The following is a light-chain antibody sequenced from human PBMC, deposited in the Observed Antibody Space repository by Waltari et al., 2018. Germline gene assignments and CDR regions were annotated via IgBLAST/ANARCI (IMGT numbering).Light chain of an antibody. CDR1: QSVCGNY. V-gene: IGKV3-20*01. Sequence: EIMLTQSPGTLSLSPGDRAALSCRASQSVCGNYLAWYQQKAGQAPRRLIYGASNRATGIPDRCSGSESATYFTLTISRREPEDFAVYYCQQYGSSPGFGPGTKVDIK. J-gene: IGKJ3*01. CDR3: QQYGSSPG. CDR2: GAS.